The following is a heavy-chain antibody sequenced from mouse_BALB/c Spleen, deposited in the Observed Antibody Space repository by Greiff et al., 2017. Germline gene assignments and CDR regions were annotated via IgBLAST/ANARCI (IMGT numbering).Heavy chain of an antibody. CDR1: GFNIKDTY. Sequence: VQLQQSGAELVKPGASVKLSCTASGFNIKDTYMHWVKQRPEQGLEWIGRIDPANGNTKYDPKFQGKATITADTSSNTAYLQLSSLTSEDTAVYYCARDAYDYGSSDYYAMDYWGQGTSVTVSS. V-gene: IGHV14-3*02. CDR3: ARDAYDYGSSDYYAMDY. CDR2: IDPANGNT. D-gene: IGHD1-1*01. J-gene: IGHJ4*01.